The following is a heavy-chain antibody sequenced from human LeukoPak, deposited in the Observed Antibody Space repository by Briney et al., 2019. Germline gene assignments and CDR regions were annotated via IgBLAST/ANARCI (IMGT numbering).Heavy chain of an antibody. V-gene: IGHV3-15*01. J-gene: IGHJ4*02. Sequence: GGSLRLSCAASGFTFSNAWMSWVRQAPEKGLEWVGRIKSKTDGGTTDYAAPVKGRFTISRDDSKNTLYLQMNSLKTEDTAVYYCTIPPMYYYGSGSSGYWGQGTLVTVSS. D-gene: IGHD3-10*01. CDR2: IKSKTDGGTT. CDR3: TIPPMYYYGSGSSGY. CDR1: GFTFSNAW.